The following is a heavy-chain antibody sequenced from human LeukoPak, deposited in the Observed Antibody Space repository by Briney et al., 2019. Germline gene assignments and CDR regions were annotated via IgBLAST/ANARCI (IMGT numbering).Heavy chain of an antibody. Sequence: QAGGSLRLSCTASGFTFSSYTMTWVRQAPGKGLVWVSRISPDGNSATYADSVKGRFTISRDNAKNTLYLQMNSLRAEDSAVYYCVSLDGVYYYHMDVWGQGTTVIVSS. J-gene: IGHJ6*02. CDR2: ISPDGNSA. CDR1: GFTFSSYT. CDR3: VSLDGVYYYHMDV. V-gene: IGHV3-74*03. D-gene: IGHD3/OR15-3a*01.